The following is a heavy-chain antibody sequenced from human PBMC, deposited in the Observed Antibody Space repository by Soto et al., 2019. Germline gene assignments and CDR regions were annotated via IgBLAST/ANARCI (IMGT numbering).Heavy chain of an antibody. J-gene: IGHJ4*02. Sequence: EVQLVESGGGLVQPGGSLRLSCAASAFTLSNYWMSWVRQAPGKGLEWVANIKQDGSEKYYVDSVKGRFTISRDNAKNSLYLQMNGLRAEDTAMYYCSRGWIHGIWDYHFDYWGQGPLVTVSS. V-gene: IGHV3-7*03. D-gene: IGHD2-8*01. CDR3: SRGWIHGIWDYHFDY. CDR2: IKQDGSEK. CDR1: AFTLSNYW.